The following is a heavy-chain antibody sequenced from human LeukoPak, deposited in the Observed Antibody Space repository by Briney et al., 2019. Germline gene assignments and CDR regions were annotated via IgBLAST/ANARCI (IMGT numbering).Heavy chain of an antibody. V-gene: IGHV3-66*01. CDR1: GFTVSSNY. Sequence: GGSLRLSCAASGFTVSSNYMSGVRQAPGKGLEWVSIIFGGGSTNYADSVKGRFTISRDNSKNTVDLQMNSLRAEDTAVYYCASPGETPFDHWGQGTLVTVSS. D-gene: IGHD2-21*01. J-gene: IGHJ4*02. CDR2: IFGGGST. CDR3: ASPGETPFDH.